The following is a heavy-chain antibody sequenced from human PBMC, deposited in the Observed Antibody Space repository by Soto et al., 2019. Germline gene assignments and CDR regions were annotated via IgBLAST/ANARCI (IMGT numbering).Heavy chain of an antibody. CDR1: GDSISGSPYF. D-gene: IGHD3-3*02. V-gene: IGHV4-39*01. CDR3: ARLQAAFPHY. CDR2: IFYDGYT. J-gene: IGHJ4*02. Sequence: QLQLQESGPGLVMPSETLSLTCTVSGDSISGSPYFWGWIRQPPGKRLEWIGSIFYDGYTLYTPSLRSRVTISVDTSKNQFSLKLTSVAVADTATYFCARLQAAFPHYWGQGTLVTVSS.